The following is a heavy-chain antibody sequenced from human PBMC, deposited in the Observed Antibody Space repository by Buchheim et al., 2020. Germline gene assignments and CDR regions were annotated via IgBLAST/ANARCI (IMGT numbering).Heavy chain of an antibody. Sequence: QVQLVQSGAEVKKPGASVKVSCKASGYTFASSDINWVRQAPGQGLEWMGWVNGYSGNTCYAQQFQGRVTMTRNISISTAYMELNNLTFEDTAVYFCARSIAVAGMVASWGQGT. D-gene: IGHD6-19*01. CDR1: GYTFASSD. V-gene: IGHV1-8*01. CDR3: ARSIAVAGMVAS. J-gene: IGHJ4*02. CDR2: VNGYSGNT.